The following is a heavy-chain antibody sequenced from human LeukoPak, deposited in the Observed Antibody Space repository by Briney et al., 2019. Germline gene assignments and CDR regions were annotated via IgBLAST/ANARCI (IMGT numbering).Heavy chain of an antibody. CDR3: ARDRSSSWSHFDY. D-gene: IGHD6-13*01. V-gene: IGHV3-33*01. Sequence: PGGSLRLSCVASAFTFSSYGINWVRQAPGKGLEWVAVIWHDGNSKYYADSVKGRFTISRDNSKDTLYLQMNSLRVEDTAVYYCARDRSSSWSHFDYWGQGTLVTVSS. CDR2: IWHDGNSK. CDR1: AFTFSSYG. J-gene: IGHJ4*02.